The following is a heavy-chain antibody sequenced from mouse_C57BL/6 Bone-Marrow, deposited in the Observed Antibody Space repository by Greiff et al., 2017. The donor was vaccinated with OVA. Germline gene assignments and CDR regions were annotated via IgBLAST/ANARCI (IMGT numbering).Heavy chain of an antibody. D-gene: IGHD2-1*01. CDR2: ISSGGSYT. V-gene: IGHV5-6*02. CDR1: GFTFSSYG. Sequence: EVKLVESGGDLVKPGGSLKLSCAASGFTFSSYGMSWVRQTPDKRLEWVATISSGGSYTYYPDSVKGRFTISRDNAKNTLYLQMSSLKSEDTAMYYCARRGRGNYYWGQGTTLTVTS. CDR3: ARRGRGNYY. J-gene: IGHJ2*01.